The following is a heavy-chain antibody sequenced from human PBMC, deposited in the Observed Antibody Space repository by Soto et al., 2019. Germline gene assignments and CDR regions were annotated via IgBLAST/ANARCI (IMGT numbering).Heavy chain of an antibody. D-gene: IGHD5-12*01. CDR1: GASLHYGGYS. Sequence: ASETLSLTCTFSGASLHYGGYSWRWILQPAGKGLELFGYISQLENTFYNPSFQSRLTLSIDRSKNQFSLKLASMTAADTAGYYCARGVGYVPFDYWGQGTRVTVSS. CDR2: ISQLENT. J-gene: IGHJ4*02. V-gene: IGHV4-30-2*01. CDR3: ARGVGYVPFDY.